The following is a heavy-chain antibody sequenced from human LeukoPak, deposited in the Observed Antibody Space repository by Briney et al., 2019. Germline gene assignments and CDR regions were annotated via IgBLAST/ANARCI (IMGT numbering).Heavy chain of an antibody. Sequence: GGSLRLSCAASGFTFSSYNMNWVRQAPGKGLEWVSSISSSSSTYIFYADSVKGRFTISRDNAKNSLYLQMNSLRAEDTAVYYCATGKHYYDSSGYYFYYFDYWGQGTLVTVSS. V-gene: IGHV3-21*01. J-gene: IGHJ4*02. CDR3: ATGKHYYDSSGYYFYYFDY. CDR1: GFTFSSYN. D-gene: IGHD3-22*01. CDR2: ISSSSSTYI.